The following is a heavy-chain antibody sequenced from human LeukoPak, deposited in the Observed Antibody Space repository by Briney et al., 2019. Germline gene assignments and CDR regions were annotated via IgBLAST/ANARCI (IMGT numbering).Heavy chain of an antibody. CDR2: IWYDGSNK. CDR3: AKVRQGYSCYPYFDY. V-gene: IGHV3-33*06. Sequence: GGSLRLSCAASGFTFSSYGMHWVRQAPGKGLEWVAVIWYDGSNKYYADSVKGRFTISRDNSKNTLYLQMNSLRAEDTAVYYCAKVRQGYSCYPYFDYWGQGTLVTVSS. D-gene: IGHD5-12*01. J-gene: IGHJ4*02. CDR1: GFTFSSYG.